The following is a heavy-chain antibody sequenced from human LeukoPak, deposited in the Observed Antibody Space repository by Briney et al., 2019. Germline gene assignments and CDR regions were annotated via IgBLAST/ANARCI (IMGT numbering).Heavy chain of an antibody. CDR1: GSTFSSYA. CDR3: AKAPYSSSSPLFDY. J-gene: IGHJ4*02. Sequence: GGSLRLSCAASGSTFSSYAMSWVRQAPGKGLEWVSAISGSGGSTYYADSVKGRFTISRDNSKNTLYLQMNSLRAEDTAVYYCAKAPYSSSSPLFDYWGQGTLVTVSS. V-gene: IGHV3-23*01. D-gene: IGHD6-13*01. CDR2: ISGSGGST.